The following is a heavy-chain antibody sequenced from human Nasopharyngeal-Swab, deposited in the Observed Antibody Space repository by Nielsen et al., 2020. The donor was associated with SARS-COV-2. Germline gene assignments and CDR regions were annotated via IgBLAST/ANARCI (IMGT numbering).Heavy chain of an antibody. CDR3: ARVLIGTPAYGSGTIDY. D-gene: IGHD3-10*01. V-gene: IGHV4-34*01. CDR2: INHSGST. J-gene: IGHJ4*02. Sequence: VRQMPGKGLEWIGEINHSGSTTYNPSLKSRVTISVDTSKNQFSLKLSSVTAADTAVYYCARVLIGTPAYGSGTIDYWGQGTLVTVSS.